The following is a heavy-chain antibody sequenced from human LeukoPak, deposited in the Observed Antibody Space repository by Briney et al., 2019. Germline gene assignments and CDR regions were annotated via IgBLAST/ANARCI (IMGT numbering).Heavy chain of an antibody. V-gene: IGHV4-61*02. CDR3: ARDSHYCSSTSCYKGDDAFDI. CDR2: TYTSGST. CDR1: GGSISSGSYY. D-gene: IGHD2-2*02. Sequence: SQTLSLTCTVSGGSISSGSYYWSWIRQPAGKGLEWIGRTYTSGSTNYNPSLKSRVTISVDTSKNQFSLKLSSVTAADTAVYYCARDSHYCSSTSCYKGDDAFDIWGQGTMVTVSS. J-gene: IGHJ3*02.